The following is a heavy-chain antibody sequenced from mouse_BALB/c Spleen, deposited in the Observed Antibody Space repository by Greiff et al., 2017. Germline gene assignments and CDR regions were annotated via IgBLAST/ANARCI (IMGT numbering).Heavy chain of an antibody. CDR1: GFTFSSYG. J-gene: IGHJ4*01. V-gene: IGHV5-6*02. CDR2: ISSGGSYT. CDR3: ARLDY. Sequence: DVMLVESGGDLLKPGGSLKLSCAASGFTFSSYGMSWVRQTPDKRLEWVATISSGGSYTYYPDSVKGRFTISRDNAKNTLYLQMSSLKSEDTAMYYCARLDYWGQGTSVTVSS.